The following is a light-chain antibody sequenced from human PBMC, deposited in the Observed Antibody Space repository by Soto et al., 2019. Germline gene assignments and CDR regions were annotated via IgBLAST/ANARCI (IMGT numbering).Light chain of an antibody. CDR2: GAS. Sequence: EIVMTQSPATLSVSPRERATLSCRASQSVSSNLAWYQQKPGQAPRLLIYGASTRATGIPARFSGSGSGTDFTLTISSLLSEDFAVYYCQQYNNWPTWTFGQGTKVEIK. V-gene: IGKV3-15*01. CDR3: QQYNNWPTWT. CDR1: QSVSSN. J-gene: IGKJ1*01.